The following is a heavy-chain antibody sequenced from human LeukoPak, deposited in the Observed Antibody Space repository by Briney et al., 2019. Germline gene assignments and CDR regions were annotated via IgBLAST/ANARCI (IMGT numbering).Heavy chain of an antibody. CDR2: IYHSGST. CDR3: ASPMTTVTTRRAFDI. V-gene: IGHV4-38-2*02. D-gene: IGHD4-17*01. Sequence: PSETLSLTCTVSGYSISSGYYWGWIRQPPGQGLEWIGSIYHSGSTYYNPSLKSRVTISVDTSKNQFSLKLSSVTAADTAVYYCASPMTTVTTRRAFDIWGQGTMVTVSS. J-gene: IGHJ3*02. CDR1: GYSISSGYY.